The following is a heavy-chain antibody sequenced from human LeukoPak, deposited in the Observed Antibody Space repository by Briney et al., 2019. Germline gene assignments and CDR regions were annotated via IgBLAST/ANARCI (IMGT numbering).Heavy chain of an antibody. CDR3: ARGANPKVYYYGSGSLFYYYYYMDV. J-gene: IGHJ6*03. Sequence: SETLSLTCAVYGGSFSGYYWSWIRQPPGKGLEWIGEINHSGSTNYNPSLKSRVTISVDTSKNQFSLKLSSVTAADTAVYYCARGANPKVYYYGSGSLFYYYYYMDVWGKGTTVTISS. V-gene: IGHV4-34*01. CDR2: INHSGST. D-gene: IGHD3-10*01. CDR1: GGSFSGYY.